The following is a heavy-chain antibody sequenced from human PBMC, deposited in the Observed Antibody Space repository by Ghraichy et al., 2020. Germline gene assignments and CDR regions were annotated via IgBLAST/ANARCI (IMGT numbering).Heavy chain of an antibody. V-gene: IGHV4-59*02. CDR1: GASVSSYS. D-gene: IGHD2-2*01. Sequence: SETLSFTCNVFGASVSSYSWGWIRQPPGKRLDWIAYIYYSATTNYNPSLKSRVTISVDASKNQVSLKLTSVTAADTAVYYCARAYAPYMPTFDSWGLGTLVTVSS. CDR2: IYYSATT. J-gene: IGHJ5*01. CDR3: ARAYAPYMPTFDS.